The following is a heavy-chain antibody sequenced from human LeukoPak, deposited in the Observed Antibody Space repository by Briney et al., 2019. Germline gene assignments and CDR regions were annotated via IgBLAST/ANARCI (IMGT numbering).Heavy chain of an antibody. V-gene: IGHV3-48*02. Sequence: PGGSLRLSCAASGFTFSSYSMDWVRQAPGKGLEWVSYTSSSSSTIKYADSVRGRFTISRDNAENYLYLQMNSLRDEDTAVYYSARARGTGWYFDLWGRGTLVTVSS. CDR3: ARARGTGWYFDL. CDR1: GFTFSSYS. J-gene: IGHJ2*01. CDR2: TSSSSSTI. D-gene: IGHD2-15*01.